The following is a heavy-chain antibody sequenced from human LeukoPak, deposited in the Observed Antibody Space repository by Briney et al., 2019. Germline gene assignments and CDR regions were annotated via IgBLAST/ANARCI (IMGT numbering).Heavy chain of an antibody. CDR2: INPSGGST. CDR3: ATRGGHDYGDYSPDY. Sequence: GASVKVSCKASGYTFTSYCMHWVRQAPGQGLEWMGIINPSGGSTSYAQKFQGRVTMTRDTSTSTVYMELSSLRSEDTAVYYCATRGGHDYGDYSPDYWGQGTLVTVSS. J-gene: IGHJ4*02. V-gene: IGHV1-46*01. CDR1: GYTFTSYC. D-gene: IGHD4-17*01.